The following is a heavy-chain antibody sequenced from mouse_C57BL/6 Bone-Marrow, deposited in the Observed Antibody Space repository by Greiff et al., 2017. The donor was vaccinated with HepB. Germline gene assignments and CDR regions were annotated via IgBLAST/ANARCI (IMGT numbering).Heavy chain of an antibody. J-gene: IGHJ4*01. V-gene: IGHV14-1*01. CDR1: GFNIKDYY. D-gene: IGHD1-1*01. CDR2: IDPEDGDT. Sequence: VQLQQSGAELVRPGASVKLSCTASGFNIKDYYMHWVKQRPEQGLEWIGRIDPEDGDTEYAPKFQGKATMTADTSSNTAYLQLSSLTSEDTAVYYCTTAYYYGSGGDAMDYWGQGTSVTVSS. CDR3: TTAYYYGSGGDAMDY.